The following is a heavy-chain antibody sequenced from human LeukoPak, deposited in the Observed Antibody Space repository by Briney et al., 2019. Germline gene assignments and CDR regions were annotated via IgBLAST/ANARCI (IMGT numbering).Heavy chain of an antibody. CDR1: GXSFSSYW. D-gene: IGHD5-24*01. V-gene: IGHV5-51*01. Sequence: GESLKISCKGLGXSFSSYWNAWARQRPGKGLEWMGIIYPGGSGTRYDPSFQGQVTISADSSTSTAYLQWSSLRASDTAMYYCARASRDGYNQNFDHWGQGTLVTVSS. CDR3: ARASRDGYNQNFDH. CDR2: IYPGGSGT. J-gene: IGHJ4*02.